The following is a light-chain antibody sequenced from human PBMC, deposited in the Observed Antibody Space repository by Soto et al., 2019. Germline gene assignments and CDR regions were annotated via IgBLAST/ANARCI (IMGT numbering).Light chain of an antibody. CDR1: QDISNS. CDR3: QHYADLPLT. V-gene: IGKV1-33*01. Sequence: DIQMTQSPSSLSASVGDRVTITCQASQDISNSVNWYQQKPGKAPKLLIFDASTVETGVPSRFSGGGSGTYFTFTINSLQPEDIAAYYCQHYADLPLTLGGGTKVEIK. J-gene: IGKJ4*01. CDR2: DAS.